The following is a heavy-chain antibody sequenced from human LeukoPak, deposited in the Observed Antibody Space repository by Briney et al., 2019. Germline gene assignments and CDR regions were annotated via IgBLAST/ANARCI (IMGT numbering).Heavy chain of an antibody. J-gene: IGHJ3*02. Sequence: GASVKVSCKASGYTFTGYYMHWVRQAPGQGLEWMGWINPNSGGTNYAQKFQGRVTMTRDTSISTAYMELSRLRSDDTAVYYCARTKKVQLERRQAAFDIWGQGTMVTVSS. V-gene: IGHV1-2*02. CDR2: INPNSGGT. D-gene: IGHD1-1*01. CDR1: GYTFTGYY. CDR3: ARTKKVQLERRQAAFDI.